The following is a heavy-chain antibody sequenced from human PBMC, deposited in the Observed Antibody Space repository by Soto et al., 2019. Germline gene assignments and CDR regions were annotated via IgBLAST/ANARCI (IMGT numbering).Heavy chain of an antibody. J-gene: IGHJ6*03. D-gene: IGHD2-21*01. Sequence: GASVKVSCKASGYTFTSYSFTWVRQAPGQGLEWMGRIIPIQGKANYALKFQDRVTITADRSTRTVYMELTSLRPEDTAVYFCAKSLLFVDHGYMDVWGKGTTVTVSS. V-gene: IGHV1-69*02. CDR3: AKSLLFVDHGYMDV. CDR1: GYTFTSYS. CDR2: IIPIQGKA.